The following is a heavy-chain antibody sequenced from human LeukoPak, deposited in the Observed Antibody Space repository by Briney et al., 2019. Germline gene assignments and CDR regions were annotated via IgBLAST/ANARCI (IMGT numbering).Heavy chain of an antibody. CDR3: ARLHDSTNYRLDY. CDR2: IIRIFCTA. Sequence: VASVKVSCKASGCTFRSYANSWVRQARGQGLEWMGGIIRIFCTANYAQKFQGRVTITADESTSTVYMELSSLRSEDTAVYYCARLHDSTNYRLDYWGQGTLVTVSS. V-gene: IGHV1-69*01. CDR1: GCTFRSYA. J-gene: IGHJ4*02. D-gene: IGHD4-11*01.